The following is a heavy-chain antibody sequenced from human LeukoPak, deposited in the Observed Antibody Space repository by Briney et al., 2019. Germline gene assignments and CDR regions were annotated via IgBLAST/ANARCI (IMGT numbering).Heavy chain of an antibody. CDR2: INHSGST. Sequence: SETLSLTCAVYGGSFSGYYWSWIRQPPGKGLEWIGEINHSGSTNYNPSLKSRVTISVDTSKNQFSLKLSSMTAADTAVYYCARGAWIQLWPSTYYFDYWGQGTLVTVSS. CDR1: GGSFSGYY. J-gene: IGHJ4*02. D-gene: IGHD5-18*01. CDR3: ARGAWIQLWPSTYYFDY. V-gene: IGHV4-34*01.